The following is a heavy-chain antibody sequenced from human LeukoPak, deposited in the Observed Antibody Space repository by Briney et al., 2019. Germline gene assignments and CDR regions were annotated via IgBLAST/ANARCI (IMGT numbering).Heavy chain of an antibody. Sequence: GGSLRLSCAASGFTFNTSAMTWVRQAPGKGLEWVSVISGSGDSTYYADSVKGRFTISRVISKNTLYLQMNSLRAEDTAVYYCAKGRSGSCYSSIHYWGQGSLVTVSS. CDR1: GFTFNTSA. V-gene: IGHV3-23*01. D-gene: IGHD2-15*01. CDR3: AKGRSGSCYSSIHY. J-gene: IGHJ4*02. CDR2: ISGSGDST.